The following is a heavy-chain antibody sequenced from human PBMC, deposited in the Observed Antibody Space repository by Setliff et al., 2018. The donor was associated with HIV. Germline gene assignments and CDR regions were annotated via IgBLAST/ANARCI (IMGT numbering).Heavy chain of an antibody. CDR1: GGTFSLHY. Sequence: PSETLSLTCAVSGGTFSLHYYTWIRQSPLRGLEWIGEINHSGGTRYNPSLKSRVTISVDTSKNQFSLKVSSVTAADTAVYYCARETEAGTFDYWGQGTLVTVSS. D-gene: IGHD6-19*01. V-gene: IGHV4-34*01. J-gene: IGHJ4*02. CDR2: INHSGGT. CDR3: ARETEAGTFDY.